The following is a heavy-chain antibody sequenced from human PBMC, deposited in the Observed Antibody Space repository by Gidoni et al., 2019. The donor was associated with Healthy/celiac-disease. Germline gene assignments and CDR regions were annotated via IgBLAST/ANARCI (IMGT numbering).Heavy chain of an antibody. CDR1: GFTFSSYG. Sequence: QVQVGESGGGVVQPGRSLRLYCAASGFTFSSYGMHWVRQAPGKGLEWVSVRSYDGSNKYYAASVQGRFTISRDTSKTMLYLQMNSLRAEDTAVYYCAKIFGIAARPFYYYGMDVWGQGTTVTVSS. D-gene: IGHD6-6*01. V-gene: IGHV3-30*18. CDR2: RSYDGSNK. J-gene: IGHJ6*02. CDR3: AKIFGIAARPFYYYGMDV.